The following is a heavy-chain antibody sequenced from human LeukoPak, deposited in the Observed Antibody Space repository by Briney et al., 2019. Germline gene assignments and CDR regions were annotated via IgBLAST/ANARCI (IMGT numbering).Heavy chain of an antibody. CDR2: ISGSGGST. CDR3: ASFGYVWGSYRRGY. D-gene: IGHD3-16*02. CDR1: GFTFSSYA. Sequence: PGGSLRLSCAASGFTFSSYAMSWVRQAPGKGLEWVSAISGSGGSTYYADSVKGRFTISRDNAKNSLYLQMNSLRAEDTAVYYCASFGYVWGSYRRGYWGQGTLVTVSS. V-gene: IGHV3-23*01. J-gene: IGHJ4*02.